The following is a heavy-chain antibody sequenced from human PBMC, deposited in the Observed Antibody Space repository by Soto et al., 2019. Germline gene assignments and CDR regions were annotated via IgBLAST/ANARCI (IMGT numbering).Heavy chain of an antibody. Sequence: QVQLQESGPGLVKPSETLSLTCTVSGGSISSYYWSWIRQPPGKGLEWIGYIYYSGSTNYNPSLKRRVTISVDTSKNQFSLKLSSVTAADTAVYYCARDPGCSSTSCQPFDYWGQGTLVTVSS. CDR2: IYYSGST. J-gene: IGHJ4*02. CDR1: GGSISSYY. V-gene: IGHV4-59*01. CDR3: ARDPGCSSTSCQPFDY. D-gene: IGHD2-2*01.